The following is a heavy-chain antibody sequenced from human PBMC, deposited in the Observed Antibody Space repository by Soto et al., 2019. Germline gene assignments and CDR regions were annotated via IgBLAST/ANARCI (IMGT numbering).Heavy chain of an antibody. J-gene: IGHJ4*02. CDR1: GYTFASYA. Sequence: QVQLVQSGAEVKKPGASVKVSCKASGYTFASYAISWMRQAPGQGLEWMGWISAYNGNTNYAQKLQGRVTMPTDTSTRTASMELRSLRSDDTAVYYCARDPPPPDYWGQGTLVTVSS. CDR3: ARDPPPPDY. CDR2: ISAYNGNT. V-gene: IGHV1-18*01.